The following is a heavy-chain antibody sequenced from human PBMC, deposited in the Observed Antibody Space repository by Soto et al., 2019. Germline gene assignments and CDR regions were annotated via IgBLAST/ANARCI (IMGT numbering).Heavy chain of an antibody. CDR3: ARDPAPSDV. CDR1: GYTFTSYA. V-gene: IGHV1-3*01. CDR2: INAGNGNR. Sequence: QVQLVQSGAEVKKPGASVKVSCKASGYTFTSYAMHWVRQAPGQRLEWMGWINAGNGNRKYSQKFQGRVTITRDTSASIAYMELSSLRPEDTAVYYCARDPAPSDVWGQGTTVTVSS. J-gene: IGHJ6*02.